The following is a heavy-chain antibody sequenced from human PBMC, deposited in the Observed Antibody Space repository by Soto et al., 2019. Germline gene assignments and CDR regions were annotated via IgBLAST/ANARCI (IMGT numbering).Heavy chain of an antibody. CDR3: ARYFYSRQLEPRALDV. J-gene: IGHJ6*02. V-gene: IGHV3-23*01. CDR1: GFTFSSYA. D-gene: IGHD2-21*02. CDR2: ISGSGGST. Sequence: GGSLRLSCAASGFTFSSYAMSWVRQAPGKGLEWVSAISGSGGSTYYADSVKGRFTISRDNSKNTLYLQMNSLRAEDTAVDYSARYFYSRQLEPRALDVWGQGTLVTVSS.